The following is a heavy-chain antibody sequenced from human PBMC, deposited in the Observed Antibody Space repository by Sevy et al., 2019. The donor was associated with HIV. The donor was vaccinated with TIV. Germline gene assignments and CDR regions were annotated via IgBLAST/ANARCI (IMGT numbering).Heavy chain of an antibody. CDR2: ISGRGSGI. Sequence: GGSLRLSCAASGFTFSDYYMSWIRQAPGKGLEWVSYISGRGSGILYADSVKGRFTISRDNAKNSLYLQMNSLRAEDPAVYYCARVALVATMVDYWGQGSLVTVSS. CDR1: GFTFSDYY. V-gene: IGHV3-11*01. D-gene: IGHD5-12*01. J-gene: IGHJ4*02. CDR3: ARVALVATMVDY.